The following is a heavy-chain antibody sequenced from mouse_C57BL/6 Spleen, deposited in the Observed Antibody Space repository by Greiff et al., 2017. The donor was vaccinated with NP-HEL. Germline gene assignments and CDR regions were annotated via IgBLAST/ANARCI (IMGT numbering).Heavy chain of an antibody. Sequence: QVQLQQPGAELVKPGASVKMSCKASGYTFTSYWITWVKQRPGPGLEWLGDIYPGSGSTNYNEQFKSTATLTVDTYSSTAYMQLSSLTSEDSPGYYCARISYYYGSSYDAMDYWGQGTSVTVSS. CDR2: IYPGSGST. V-gene: IGHV1-55*01. J-gene: IGHJ4*01. CDR3: ARISYYYGSSYDAMDY. CDR1: GYTFTSYW. D-gene: IGHD1-1*01.